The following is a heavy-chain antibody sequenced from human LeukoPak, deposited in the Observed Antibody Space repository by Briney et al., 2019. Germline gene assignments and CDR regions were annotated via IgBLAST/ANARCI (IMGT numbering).Heavy chain of an antibody. CDR3: TTDFRIRGRNWFHP. Sequence: PGGSLRLSCAGSGSTFSNAWMSWVRQAPGKGLEWVGRVKSKTDGGTTDYAAPVRGRFTISRDDSQNTLFLQMNSLTTEDTAIYYCTTDFRIRGRNWFHPWGQGTLVTVSS. CDR1: GSTFSNAW. D-gene: IGHD3-10*01. V-gene: IGHV3-15*05. J-gene: IGHJ5*02. CDR2: VKSKTDGGTT.